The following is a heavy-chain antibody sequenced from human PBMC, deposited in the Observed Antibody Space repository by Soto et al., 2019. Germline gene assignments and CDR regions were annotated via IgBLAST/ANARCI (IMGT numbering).Heavy chain of an antibody. V-gene: IGHV4-39*01. Sequence: QLQLQESGPGLVKPSETLSLTCTVSGGSISSSSYYWGWLRQPPGKGLEWIVSIYYSGSTYYNPSRKSRVTISVDTSKNQFSLKLSSVTAADTAVYYCASRYYGDVPIDYWGQGTLVTVSS. CDR3: ASRYYGDVPIDY. CDR1: GGSISSSSYY. D-gene: IGHD4-17*01. J-gene: IGHJ4*02. CDR2: IYYSGST.